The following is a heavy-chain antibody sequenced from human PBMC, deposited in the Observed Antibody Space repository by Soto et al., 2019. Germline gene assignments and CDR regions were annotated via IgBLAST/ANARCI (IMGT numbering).Heavy chain of an antibody. Sequence: QITLKESGPTLVKPTQTLTLTCTLSGFSLNDSGVGVGWMRQPPGKALEWLALVYWDDDKRYSPSLKNRLTITKDTSKNLVVLTMTDMDPVDTATYYCARNLQRNDDNYFDAFHIWGQGTLVTVS. CDR2: VYWDDDK. CDR1: GFSLNDSGVG. CDR3: ARNLQRNDDNYFDAFHI. J-gene: IGHJ3*02. D-gene: IGHD1-1*01. V-gene: IGHV2-5*02.